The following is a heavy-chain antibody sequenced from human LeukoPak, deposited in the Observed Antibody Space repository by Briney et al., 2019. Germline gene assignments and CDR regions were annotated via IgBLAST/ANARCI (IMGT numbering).Heavy chain of an antibody. CDR1: GFTFSSYG. CDR3: AKAKRIAAAGSVFLFDY. V-gene: IGHV3-33*06. Sequence: PGRSLRLSCAASGFTFSSYGMHWVRQAPGKGLECVAVIWYDGSNKYYADSVKGRFTISRDNSKNTLYLQMNSLRAEDTAVYYCAKAKRIAAAGSVFLFDYWGQGTLVTVSS. J-gene: IGHJ4*02. CDR2: IWYDGSNK. D-gene: IGHD6-13*01.